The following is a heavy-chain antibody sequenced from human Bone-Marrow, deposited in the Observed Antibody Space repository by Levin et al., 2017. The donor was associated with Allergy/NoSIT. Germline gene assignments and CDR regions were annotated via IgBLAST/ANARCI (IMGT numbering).Heavy chain of an antibody. CDR2: IYPGDSNI. V-gene: IGHV5-51*01. D-gene: IGHD3-10*01. J-gene: IGHJ4*02. CDR3: ARPSAAGDGSDFDD. CDR1: GYTFTSYG. Sequence: GESLKISCKGSGYTFTSYGIGWVRQMPGKGLEWVGIIYPGDSNIQYTSSFEGQVVFSADTSINTAYLQWHSLKPSDTGTYFCARPSAAGDGSDFDDWGQGTQGIVS.